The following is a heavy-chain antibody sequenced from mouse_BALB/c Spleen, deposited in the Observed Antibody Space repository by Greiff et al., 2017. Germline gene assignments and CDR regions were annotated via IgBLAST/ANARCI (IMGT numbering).Heavy chain of an antibody. CDR1: GFSLTSYG. CDR2: IWAGGST. D-gene: IGHD2-10*02. V-gene: IGHV2-9*02. Sequence: QVQLKESGPGLVAPSQSLSITCTVSGFSLTSYGVYWVRQPPGKGLEWLGVIWAGGSTNYNSALMSRLSISKDNSKGQVFLKMNRLQADDTAMYYCARDQGYGNPGAYWGQGTLVTVSA. CDR3: ARDQGYGNPGAY. J-gene: IGHJ3*01.